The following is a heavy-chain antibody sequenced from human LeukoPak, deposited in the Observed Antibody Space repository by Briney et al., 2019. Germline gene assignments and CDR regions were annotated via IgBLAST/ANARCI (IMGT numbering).Heavy chain of an antibody. D-gene: IGHD3-22*01. Sequence: GGSLRLSCAASGFAFSNYWMHWVRQAPGKGPVWVSRINSDGSSTNYADSVKGRFTISRDNAKNTLYLQMNSLRAEDTAVYYCAKEGGYDSSGLIDYWGQGTLVTVSS. V-gene: IGHV3-74*01. CDR2: INSDGSST. CDR1: GFAFSNYW. J-gene: IGHJ4*02. CDR3: AKEGGYDSSGLIDY.